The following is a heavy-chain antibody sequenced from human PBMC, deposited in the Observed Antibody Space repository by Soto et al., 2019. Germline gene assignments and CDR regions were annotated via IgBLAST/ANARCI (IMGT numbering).Heavy chain of an antibody. D-gene: IGHD3-9*01. CDR3: VRVGYYDILTGDRPYYYYGMDV. J-gene: IGHJ6*02. CDR1: GYTFTGYY. CDR2: INPNSGGT. Sequence: ASVKVSCKASGYTFTGYYMHWVRQAPGQGLEWMGWINPNSGGTNYAQKFQGWVTMTRDTSISTAYMDLSRLRSDDTAVYYCVRVGYYDILTGDRPYYYYGMDVWGQGTTVTVSS. V-gene: IGHV1-2*04.